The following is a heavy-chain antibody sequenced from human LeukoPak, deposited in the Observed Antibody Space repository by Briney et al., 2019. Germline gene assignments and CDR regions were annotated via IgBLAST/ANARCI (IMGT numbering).Heavy chain of an antibody. J-gene: IGHJ5*02. CDR2: ISSSGSTK. CDR1: GFTFSSYE. D-gene: IGHD3-10*01. V-gene: IGHV3-48*03. Sequence: GGSLRLSCAASGFTFSSYEMNWVRQAPGKGLEWVSYISSSGSTKYYADSVKGRFTSSRDNAKNSLYLQMNSLRAEDTAVYYCARDWNYYGSGTSSGLDPWGQGTLVTVSS. CDR3: ARDWNYYGSGTSSGLDP.